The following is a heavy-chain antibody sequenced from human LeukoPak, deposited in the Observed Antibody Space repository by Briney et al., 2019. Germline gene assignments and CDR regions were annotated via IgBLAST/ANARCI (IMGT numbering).Heavy chain of an antibody. CDR3: AKDNAYYYDSSGYYYY. J-gene: IGHJ4*02. Sequence: PGGSLRLSCAASGFTFSSYAMSWVRQAPGKGLEWVSVISGSGGSTYYADSVKGRFTISRDNSKNTLYLQMNSLRAEDTAVHYCAKDNAYYYDSSGYYYYWGQGTLVTVSS. CDR2: ISGSGGST. D-gene: IGHD3-22*01. V-gene: IGHV3-23*01. CDR1: GFTFSSYA.